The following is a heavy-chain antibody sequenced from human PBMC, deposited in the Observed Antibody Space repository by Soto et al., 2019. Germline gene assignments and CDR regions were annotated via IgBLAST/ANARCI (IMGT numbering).Heavy chain of an antibody. Sequence: EVQLVESGGGLVQPGGSLRLSCAASGFTFSSYWMHWVRHAPGKGLVWVSRINSDGSSTSYADSVKGRFTISRDNAKNMLYLQMNSLRAEDTAVYYCARPRPYCGGDCPDSWGQGTLVTVSS. V-gene: IGHV3-74*01. CDR2: INSDGSST. J-gene: IGHJ4*02. D-gene: IGHD2-21*02. CDR3: ARPRPYCGGDCPDS. CDR1: GFTFSSYW.